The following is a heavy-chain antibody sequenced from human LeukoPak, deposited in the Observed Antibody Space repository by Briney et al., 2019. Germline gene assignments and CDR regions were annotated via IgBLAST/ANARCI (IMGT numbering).Heavy chain of an antibody. J-gene: IGHJ6*03. D-gene: IGHD3-3*01. CDR3: ARGGVNDFWSGYYTGIGDYYYMDV. Sequence: GGSLRLSCAASGFTVSSNYMSWVRQAPGKGLEWGSVIYSGGSTYYADSVKGRFTISRDNSKNTLYHQMNSLRAEDTAVYYCARGGVNDFWSGYYTGIGDYYYMDVWGKGTTVTVSS. CDR2: IYSGGST. V-gene: IGHV3-53*01. CDR1: GFTVSSNY.